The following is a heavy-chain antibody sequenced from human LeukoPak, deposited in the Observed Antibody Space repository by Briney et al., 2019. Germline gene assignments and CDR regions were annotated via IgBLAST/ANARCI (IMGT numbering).Heavy chain of an antibody. CDR3: ARGPYYYYDSSGYYMHFDY. V-gene: IGHV3-21*01. J-gene: IGHJ4*02. CDR2: ISSSSSYI. CDR1: GFTFDDYA. D-gene: IGHD3-22*01. Sequence: GRSLRLSCVASGFTFDDYAMHWVRQAPGKGLEWVSSISSSSSYIYYADSVKGRFTISRDNAKNSLYLQMNSLRVEDTAVYYCARGPYYYYDSSGYYMHFDYWGQGILVTVSS.